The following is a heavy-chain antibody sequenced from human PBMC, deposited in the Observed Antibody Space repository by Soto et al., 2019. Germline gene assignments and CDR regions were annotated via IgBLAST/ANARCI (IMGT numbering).Heavy chain of an antibody. D-gene: IGHD2-15*01. Sequence: QVQLVQSGAEVKKPGSSVKVSCKASGGTFSSYTISWVRQAPGQGLEWMGRIIPILGIANYAQKFQGRVTITADKSTSTAYMELSSLRSADTAVYYCARGPIVVVVGPNFDYWGQGTLVTGSS. V-gene: IGHV1-69*02. J-gene: IGHJ4*02. CDR3: ARGPIVVVVGPNFDY. CDR1: GGTFSSYT. CDR2: IIPILGIA.